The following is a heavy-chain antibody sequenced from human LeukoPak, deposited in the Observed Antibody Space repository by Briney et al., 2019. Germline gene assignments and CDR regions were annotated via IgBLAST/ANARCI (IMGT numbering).Heavy chain of an antibody. Sequence: GGSLRLSCAASGFTFSSDSMNWVRQAPGNGLEWVSSISSSSSYIYYADSVKGRFTISRDNAKNSLYLQMNSLRAEDTAVYYCARDREYCSGGSCYPGPFDYWGQGTLVTVSS. CDR2: ISSSSSYI. CDR1: GFTFSSDS. V-gene: IGHV3-21*01. CDR3: ARDREYCSGGSCYPGPFDY. D-gene: IGHD2-15*01. J-gene: IGHJ4*02.